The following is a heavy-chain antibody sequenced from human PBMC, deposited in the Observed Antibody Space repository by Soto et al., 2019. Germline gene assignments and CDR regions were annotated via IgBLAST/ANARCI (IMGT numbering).Heavy chain of an antibody. D-gene: IGHD5-18*01. Sequence: QLQLQESGSGLVKPSQTLSLTCAVSGGSISSGGYSWSWIRQPPGTGLEWIGYIYHSGSTYYNPYLKSRVTISVDRSKNQFALKLSSVTAADTAVYYCARTTWIQLWYHLCDYWGQGTLVTVSS. CDR1: GGSISSGGYS. CDR3: ARTTWIQLWYHLCDY. CDR2: IYHSGST. J-gene: IGHJ4*02. V-gene: IGHV4-30-2*01.